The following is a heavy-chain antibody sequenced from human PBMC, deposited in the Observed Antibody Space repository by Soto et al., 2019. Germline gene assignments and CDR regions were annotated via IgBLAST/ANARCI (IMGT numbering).Heavy chain of an antibody. CDR3: AHIYYCSSTSCNDAFDI. J-gene: IGHJ3*02. Sequence: QITLKESGPTLVKPTQTLTLTCTFSGFSLSTSGVGVGWIRQPPGKALEWLALIYWDDDKRYSPSLKSRLTITKDTSKIQVVHTMTNMDPVDTATYYCAHIYYCSSTSCNDAFDIWGQGTMVTVSS. CDR1: GFSLSTSGVG. D-gene: IGHD2-2*01. V-gene: IGHV2-5*02. CDR2: IYWDDDK.